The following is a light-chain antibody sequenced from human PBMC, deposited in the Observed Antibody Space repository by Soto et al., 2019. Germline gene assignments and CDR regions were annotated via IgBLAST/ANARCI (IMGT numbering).Light chain of an antibody. J-gene: IGKJ2*01. CDR2: GAS. CDR3: QQYDDWPPYT. Sequence: EVVMTQSPATLSVSPGERATLSCRASQSVNYNLAWYQQKPGQAPRLLIYGASTRATGIPARFSGSGSGTDCTLTITSLLSEDFAVYYCQQYDDWPPYTFGQGTKLEIK. V-gene: IGKV3-15*01. CDR1: QSVNYN.